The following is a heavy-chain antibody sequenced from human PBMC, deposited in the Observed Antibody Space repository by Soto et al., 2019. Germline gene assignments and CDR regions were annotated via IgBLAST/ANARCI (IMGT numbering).Heavy chain of an antibody. V-gene: IGHV3-30*18. CDR3: AKGSTRWLESLLHY. D-gene: IGHD5-12*01. J-gene: IGHJ4*02. CDR2: ISNDGTNK. CDR1: GFTFNIFG. Sequence: PGGSLRLSCAASGFTFNIFGMHWVRQAPGKGLEWVALISNDGTNKYYADSVRGRFTISRDSSKNTVFLQMDSLRADDTAVYYCAKGSTRWLESLLHYCGQGTLVTVSA.